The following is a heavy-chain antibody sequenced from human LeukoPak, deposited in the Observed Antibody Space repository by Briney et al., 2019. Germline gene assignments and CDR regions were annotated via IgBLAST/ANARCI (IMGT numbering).Heavy chain of an antibody. CDR3: ARTQGRGMIVVVMPDY. CDR1: GFTFSSYW. J-gene: IGHJ4*02. V-gene: IGHV3-21*01. CDR2: ISSSSSYI. D-gene: IGHD3-22*01. Sequence: AGGSLRLSCAASGFTFSSYWMSWVRQAPGKGLEWVSSISSSSSYIYYADSVKGRFTISRDNAKNSLYLQMNSLRAEDTAVYYCARTQGRGMIVVVMPDYWGQGTLVTVSS.